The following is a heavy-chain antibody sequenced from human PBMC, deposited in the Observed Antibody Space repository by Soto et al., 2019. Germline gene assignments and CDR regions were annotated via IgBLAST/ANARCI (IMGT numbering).Heavy chain of an antibody. CDR2: IVPIHDTT. Sequence: QVQLVQTGAEVKRPGSSVNVSCTASRGTFSNYAILWVRQAPGQGLEWMGGIVPIHDTTDYAQKFQGRVTSTADEPSSAAYLPLRSLSSAASAVYSHAADHSGQWPWG. CDR1: RGTFSNYA. J-gene: IGHJ5*02. CDR3: AADHSGQWP. D-gene: IGHD6-19*01. V-gene: IGHV1-69*01.